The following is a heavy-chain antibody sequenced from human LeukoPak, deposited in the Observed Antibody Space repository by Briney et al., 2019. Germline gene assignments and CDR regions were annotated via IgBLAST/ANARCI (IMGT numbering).Heavy chain of an antibody. V-gene: IGHV4-4*07. Sequence: PSETLSLTCTVSGGSISSYYWSWIRQPPGKGLEWIGRIYTSGSTNYNPSLKSRVTMSVDTSKNQFSLKLSSVTAADTAVYSCARMVRGRGYYYYYMDVWGKGTTVTVSS. CDR3: ARMVRGRGYYYYYMDV. J-gene: IGHJ6*03. D-gene: IGHD3-10*01. CDR1: GGSISSYY. CDR2: IYTSGST.